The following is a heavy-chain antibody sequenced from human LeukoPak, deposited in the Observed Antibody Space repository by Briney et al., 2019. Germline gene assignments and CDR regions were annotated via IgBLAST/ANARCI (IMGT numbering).Heavy chain of an antibody. Sequence: SETLSLTCTVSGGSISSSSYYWGWIRQPPGKGLEWIGSIYYSGSTYYNPSLKSRVTISVDTSKNQFSLKLSSVTAADTAVYYCARDNHPYYDILTGYYAGFDYWGQGTLVTVSS. CDR2: IYYSGST. D-gene: IGHD3-9*01. CDR3: ARDNHPYYDILTGYYAGFDY. CDR1: GGSISSSSYY. J-gene: IGHJ4*02. V-gene: IGHV4-39*07.